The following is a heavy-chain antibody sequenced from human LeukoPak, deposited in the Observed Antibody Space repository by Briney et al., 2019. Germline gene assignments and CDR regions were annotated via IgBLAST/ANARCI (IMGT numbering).Heavy chain of an antibody. CDR2: ISVTFAT. Sequence: RPGGSLRLSCAASGFAFSNYPMNWVRQAPGKGLEWISTISVTFATHYADSVKGRFTISRDNSKNTLYLQMNSLRAEDTAVYYCATGPWIQLNWGQGTLVTVSS. D-gene: IGHD5-18*01. CDR1: GFAFSNYP. CDR3: ATGPWIQLN. V-gene: IGHV3-23*01. J-gene: IGHJ4*02.